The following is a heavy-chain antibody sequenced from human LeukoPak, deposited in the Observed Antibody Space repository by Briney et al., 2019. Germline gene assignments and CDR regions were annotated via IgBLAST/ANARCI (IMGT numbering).Heavy chain of an antibody. CDR2: IKQDGSEK. D-gene: IGHD2-15*01. CDR1: GFTFSSYW. J-gene: IGHJ4*02. V-gene: IGHV3-7*01. CDR3: ARDGELLLPYYFDY. Sequence: PGGSLRLSCAASGFTFSSYWMSWVRQAPGKGLEWVANIKQDGSEKYYVDSVKGRFTISRDNSKNTLYLQMNSLRAEDTAVYYCARDGELLLPYYFDYWGQGTLVTVSS.